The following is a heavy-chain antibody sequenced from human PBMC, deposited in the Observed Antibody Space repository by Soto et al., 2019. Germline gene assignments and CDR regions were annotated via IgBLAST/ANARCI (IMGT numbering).Heavy chain of an antibody. Sequence: GGSLRLSCAASGFTFSSYSMNWVRQAPGKGLEWVSYISSSSSTIYYADSVKGRFTISRDNAKNSLYLQMNSLRAEDTAVYYCARVAGGEYCSGGSPIGECYYYYYMDVWGKGTTVTVSS. J-gene: IGHJ6*03. V-gene: IGHV3-48*01. CDR2: ISSSSSTI. CDR1: GFTFSSYS. D-gene: IGHD2-15*01. CDR3: ARVAGGEYCSGGSPIGECYYYYYMDV.